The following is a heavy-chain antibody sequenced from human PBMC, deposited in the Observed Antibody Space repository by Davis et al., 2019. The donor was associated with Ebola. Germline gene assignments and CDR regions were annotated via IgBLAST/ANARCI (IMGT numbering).Heavy chain of an antibody. J-gene: IGHJ6*02. Sequence: ASVKVSCKASGYTFTGYYMHWVRQAPGQALEWMGWINPNSGGTNYAQKLQGRVTMTTDTSTSTAYMELRSLRPDDTAVYYCARDTGRRESGPYYYYGMDVWGQGTTVTVSS. V-gene: IGHV1-2*02. CDR1: GYTFTGYY. CDR3: ARDTGRRESGPYYYYGMDV. D-gene: IGHD3-3*01. CDR2: INPNSGGT.